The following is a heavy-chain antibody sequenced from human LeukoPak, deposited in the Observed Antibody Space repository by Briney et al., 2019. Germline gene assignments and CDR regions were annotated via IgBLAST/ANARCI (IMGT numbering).Heavy chain of an antibody. V-gene: IGHV3-21*01. CDR2: ISSSSSYI. Sequence: GGSLRLSCAASGFTFSSYSMNWVRQAPGKGLEWVSSISSSSSYIYYADSVKGRFTISRDNAKNSLYLQMNSLRAEDTAVYCCARDRRNSYNWFDPWGQGTLVTVSS. J-gene: IGHJ5*02. CDR1: GFTFSSYS. CDR3: ARDRRNSYNWFDP.